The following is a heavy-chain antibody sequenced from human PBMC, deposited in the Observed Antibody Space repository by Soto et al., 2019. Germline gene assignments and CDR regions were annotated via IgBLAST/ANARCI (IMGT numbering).Heavy chain of an antibody. V-gene: IGHV3-9*01. Sequence: EVQLVESGGGLVQPGRSLRLSCAASGFTFDDYAMHWVRQAPGKGLEWVSGISWNSGSIGYADSVKGRFTISRDNAKYSLYLQMTSLRDEDTALYYCAKDSARVYCSGGSCYYYYYMDVWGKGTTVTVSS. D-gene: IGHD2-15*01. J-gene: IGHJ6*03. CDR1: GFTFDDYA. CDR3: AKDSARVYCSGGSCYYYYYMDV. CDR2: ISWNSGSI.